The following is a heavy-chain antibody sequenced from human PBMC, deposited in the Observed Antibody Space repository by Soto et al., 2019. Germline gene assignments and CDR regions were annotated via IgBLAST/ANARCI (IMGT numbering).Heavy chain of an antibody. CDR1: GGSFTYT. D-gene: IGHD5-18*01. V-gene: IGHV1-69*13. Sequence: SVKVSCKASGGSFTYTLSWVRQAPGQGFEWMGGIIPIFGTANYAQKFQGRVTITADESTKTAYTELSTLRSEDTAVYYCARLHSHGTYGMDVWGQGTTVTVSS. CDR2: IIPIFGTA. CDR3: ARLHSHGTYGMDV. J-gene: IGHJ6*02.